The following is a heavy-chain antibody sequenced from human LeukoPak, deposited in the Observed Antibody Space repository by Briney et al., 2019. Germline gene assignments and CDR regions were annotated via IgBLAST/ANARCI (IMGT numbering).Heavy chain of an antibody. CDR2: VDPEDGET. V-gene: IGHV1-69-2*01. J-gene: IGHJ4*02. CDR1: GYTFTDYY. D-gene: IGHD2-15*01. CDR3: AAELGYCSGGSCHDY. Sequence: ASVKVSCKVSGYTFTDYYMHWAQQAPGKGLEWMGLVDPEDGETIYAEKFQGRVTITADTSTDTAYMELSSLRSEDTAVYYCAAELGYCSGGSCHDYWGQGTLVTVSS.